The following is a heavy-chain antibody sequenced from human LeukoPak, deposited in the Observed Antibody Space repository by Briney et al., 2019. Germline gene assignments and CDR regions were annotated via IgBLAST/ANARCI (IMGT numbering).Heavy chain of an antibody. Sequence: SVTVSCKASGGTFSSYAISWVRQAPGQGLEWMGRIIPILGIANYAQKFQGRVTITADKSTSTAYMELSSLRSEDTAVYYCARAYYYGSGSPLNYYYYYGMDVWGQGTTVTVSS. CDR2: IIPILGIA. V-gene: IGHV1-69*04. CDR1: GGTFSSYA. D-gene: IGHD3-10*01. CDR3: ARAYYYGSGSPLNYYYYYGMDV. J-gene: IGHJ6*02.